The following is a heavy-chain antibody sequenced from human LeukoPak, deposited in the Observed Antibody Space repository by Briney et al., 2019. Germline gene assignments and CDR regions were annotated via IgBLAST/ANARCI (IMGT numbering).Heavy chain of an antibody. CDR1: GFTFSSYG. Sequence: GRSLRLSCAASGFTFSSYGMHWVRQAPGKGLEWMAVISYDGSNKYYADSVKGRFTISRDNSKNTLYLQMNSLRAEDTAVYYCAKDRGAWIGVVPAAPLDYWGQGTLVTVSS. J-gene: IGHJ4*02. CDR2: ISYDGSNK. CDR3: AKDRGAWIGVVPAAPLDY. V-gene: IGHV3-30*18. D-gene: IGHD2-2*01.